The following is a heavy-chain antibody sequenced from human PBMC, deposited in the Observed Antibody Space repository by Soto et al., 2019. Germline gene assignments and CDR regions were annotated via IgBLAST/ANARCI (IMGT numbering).Heavy chain of an antibody. CDR1: GFTFSSYA. D-gene: IGHD3-22*01. J-gene: IGHJ4*02. Sequence: VGSLRLSCAASGFTFSSYAMSWVRQAPGKGLEWVSAISGSGGSTYYADSVKGRFTISRDNSKNTLYLQMNSLRAEDTAVYYCVKSPRITMIVVVISSAWFDYWGQGTLVTVSS. CDR2: ISGSGGST. CDR3: VKSPRITMIVVVISSAWFDY. V-gene: IGHV3-23*01.